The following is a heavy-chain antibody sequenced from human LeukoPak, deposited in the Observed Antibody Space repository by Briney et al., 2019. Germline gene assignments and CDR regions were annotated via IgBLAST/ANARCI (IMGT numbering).Heavy chain of an antibody. J-gene: IGHJ4*02. Sequence: PSETLSLTCAVYGGPFSGYYWSWIRQPPGKGLEWIGEIHHSGSTNYNPSLKSRVTISVDTSKNQFSLKLSSVTAADTAVYYCARGWVGAPRHFDYWGQGTLVTVSS. CDR2: IHHSGST. CDR1: GGPFSGYY. CDR3: ARGWVGAPRHFDY. D-gene: IGHD1-26*01. V-gene: IGHV4-34*01.